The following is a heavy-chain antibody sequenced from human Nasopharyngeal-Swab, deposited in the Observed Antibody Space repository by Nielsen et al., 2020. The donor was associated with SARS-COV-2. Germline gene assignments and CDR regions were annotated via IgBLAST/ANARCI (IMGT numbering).Heavy chain of an antibody. CDR1: GIIFRSYW. D-gene: IGHD5-12*01. Sequence: GGSLRLSCAASGIIFRSYWMHWVRQAQGKGLGWVSRINSVGSATDYADSVKGRFTISRDNAKNLLYLQMNSLRSDDTAVYYCAGGSGYPNPTLDYWGQGTLVTVSS. CDR2: INSVGSAT. J-gene: IGHJ4*02. CDR3: AGGSGYPNPTLDY. V-gene: IGHV3-74*01.